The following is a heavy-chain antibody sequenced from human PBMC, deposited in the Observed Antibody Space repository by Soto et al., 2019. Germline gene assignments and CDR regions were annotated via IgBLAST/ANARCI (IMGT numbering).Heavy chain of an antibody. CDR1: GFTFSSYG. J-gene: IGHJ4*02. V-gene: IGHV3-33*01. D-gene: IGHD1-7*01. CDR2: IWYDGSNK. Sequence: GGSLRLSCAASGFTFSSYGVHWVSQAPGKGLEWVAVIWYDGSNKYYADSVKGRFTISRDNSKNTLYLQMNSLRAEDTAVYYCARAETGTTTQPSVYWGQGTLVTVSS. CDR3: ARAETGTTTQPSVY.